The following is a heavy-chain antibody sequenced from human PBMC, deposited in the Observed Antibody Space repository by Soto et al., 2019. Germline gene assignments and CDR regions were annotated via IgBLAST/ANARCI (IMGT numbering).Heavy chain of an antibody. J-gene: IGHJ4*02. CDR2: VGGSGEYT. CDR1: GFTFSSYA. V-gene: IGHV3-23*01. D-gene: IGHD3-9*01. Sequence: EVQLLESGGGLVQPGGSLRLSCAASGFTFSSYAMIWVRQAPGKGLEWVSGVGGSGEYTYCADSVKGRFTISRDNSKNTVYLQISSLRAEDTAVYYCAKVLTGYYYYFEYWGQGTLVTVSS. CDR3: AKVLTGYYYYFEY.